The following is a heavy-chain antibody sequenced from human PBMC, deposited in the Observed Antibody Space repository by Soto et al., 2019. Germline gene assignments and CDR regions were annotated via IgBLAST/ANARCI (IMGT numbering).Heavy chain of an antibody. CDR3: ARRGIAVAGTSLKDFDY. Sequence: GGSLRLSCAVSGFTFSTYAMSWVRQAPGKGLEWVSSIGGSGSPYYADSVKGRFSISRDNSKNTLYLQMNSLRVDDSAVYYCARRGIAVAGTSLKDFDYWGQGTLVTVSS. CDR1: GFTFSTYA. D-gene: IGHD6-19*01. V-gene: IGHV3-23*01. J-gene: IGHJ4*02. CDR2: IGGSGSP.